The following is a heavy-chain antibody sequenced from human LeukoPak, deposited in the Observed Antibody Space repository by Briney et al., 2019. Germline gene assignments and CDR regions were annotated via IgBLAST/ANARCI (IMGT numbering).Heavy chain of an antibody. Sequence: GGSLRLSCAASAVIFSNYGMHWVRQAPGKGLEWLSFIRYDGSAKSYADSVKGRFTISRDNSKNTLYLQMNSLRAEDTAVYYCARGSLWLQLDYWGQGTLVTVSS. D-gene: IGHD5-24*01. CDR3: ARGSLWLQLDY. V-gene: IGHV3-30*02. CDR1: AVIFSNYG. CDR2: IRYDGSAK. J-gene: IGHJ4*02.